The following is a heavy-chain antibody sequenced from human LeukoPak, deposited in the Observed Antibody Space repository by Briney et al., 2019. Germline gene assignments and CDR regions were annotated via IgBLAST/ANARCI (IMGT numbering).Heavy chain of an antibody. J-gene: IGHJ4*02. V-gene: IGHV4-4*07. CDR2: IYTSGST. Sequence: SETLSLTCTVSGGSISSYYWSWIRQPAGKGLEWIGRIYTSGSTNYNPSLKSRVTMSVDTSKNQFSLKLSSVTAADTAVYYCAREGLIVVVPAAIGSYFDYWGQGTLVAVSS. CDR1: GGSISSYY. CDR3: AREGLIVVVPAAIGSYFDY. D-gene: IGHD2-2*02.